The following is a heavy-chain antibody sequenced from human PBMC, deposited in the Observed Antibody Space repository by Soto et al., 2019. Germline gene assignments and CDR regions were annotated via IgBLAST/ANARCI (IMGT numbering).Heavy chain of an antibody. CDR1: GYTLTELS. CDR2: FDPGDGET. J-gene: IGHJ6*02. CDR3: AGGITMVRGVIIKGYYYYGMDV. D-gene: IGHD3-10*01. Sequence: ASVKVSCKVSGYTLTELSMHWVRQAPGKGLEWMGGFDPGDGETIYAQKFQGRVTMTEDTSTDTAYMELSSLRSEDTAVYYCAGGITMVRGVIIKGYYYYGMDVWGQGTTVTVSS. V-gene: IGHV1-24*01.